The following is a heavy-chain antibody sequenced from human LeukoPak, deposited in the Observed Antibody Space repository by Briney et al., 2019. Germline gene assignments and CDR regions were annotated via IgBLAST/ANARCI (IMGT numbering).Heavy chain of an antibody. CDR2: ISYDGSNK. D-gene: IGHD3-22*01. CDR1: GFTFSTST. J-gene: IGHJ6*02. V-gene: IGHV3-30*09. Sequence: PGRSLRLSCAASGFTFSTSTMHWVRQAPAKGLEWVAVISYDGSNKFYADSVKGRFAIPRDNSKNTLYLQMNSLRGYDSAVYYCARPLSNGYFHDSGGYYPYAMDVWGQGTTVTVSS. CDR3: ARPLSNGYFHDSGGYYPYAMDV.